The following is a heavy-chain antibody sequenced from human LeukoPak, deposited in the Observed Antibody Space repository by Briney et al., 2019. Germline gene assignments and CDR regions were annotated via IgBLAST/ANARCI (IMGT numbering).Heavy chain of an antibody. D-gene: IGHD5-18*01. CDR3: ARVDTAMVSYMDV. J-gene: IGHJ6*03. V-gene: IGHV4-4*09. Sequence: SETLSLTCTVSGGSISGYYWSWIRQPPGKGLEWIGYIYNSGSTNYNPSLKSRVTITVDTSKNQFSLKLSSVTAADTAVYYCARVDTAMVSYMDVWGKGTTVTVSS. CDR1: GGSISGYY. CDR2: IYNSGST.